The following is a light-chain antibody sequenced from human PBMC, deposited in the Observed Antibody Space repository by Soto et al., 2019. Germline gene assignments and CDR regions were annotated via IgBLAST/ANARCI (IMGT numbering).Light chain of an antibody. J-gene: IGKJ1*01. CDR1: QSVSTNY. CDR2: DAS. Sequence: EILLTQSASTLSLSPGERATLYCWASQSVSTNYLAWYQQKTGQAPRLLIFDASVRVPTTPARFSGSVYGTEFNLTISSLESEDFAVYVCQQYGDRPRTFGQGTKVDI. V-gene: IGKV3-20*01. CDR3: QQYGDRPRT.